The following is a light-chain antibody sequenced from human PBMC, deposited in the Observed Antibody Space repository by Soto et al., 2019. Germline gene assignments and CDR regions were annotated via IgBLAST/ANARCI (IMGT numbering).Light chain of an antibody. CDR2: DVS. CDR1: SSDVCGYDY. Sequence: QSVLTQPASVSGSPGQSITISCTGTSSDVCGYDYVSWYQQHPDKAPKLMIYDVSNRPSGVSNRFSGSKSGNTASLTISGLQAEDEADYYCSSYRSSSTPYVFGTGTKVTVL. CDR3: SSYRSSSTPYV. J-gene: IGLJ1*01. V-gene: IGLV2-14*03.